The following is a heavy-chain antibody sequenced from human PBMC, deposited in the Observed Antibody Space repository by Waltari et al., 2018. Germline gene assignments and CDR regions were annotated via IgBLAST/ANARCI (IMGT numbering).Heavy chain of an antibody. V-gene: IGHV4-34*01. CDR2: INHSGST. J-gene: IGHJ6*03. Sequence: QVQLQQWGAGLLKPSETLSLTCAVYGGSFSGYYWSWIRQPPGKGLEWIGEINHSGSTNYNPSLKSRVTISVDTSKNQFSLKLSSVTAADTAVYYCARGSRRGNRYYYYMDVWGKGTTVTISS. CDR3: ARGSRRGNRYYYYMDV. CDR1: GGSFSGYY.